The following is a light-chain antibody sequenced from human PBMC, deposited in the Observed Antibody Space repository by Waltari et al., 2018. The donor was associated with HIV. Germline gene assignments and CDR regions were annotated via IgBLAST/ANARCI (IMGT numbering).Light chain of an antibody. CDR3: QESGSSIT. V-gene: IGKV3-20*01. CDR1: QSVVSIY. Sequence: EIVLTQSPGTLSLSPGERAILSCRASQSVVSIYLNWYQQKPGPAPRVLIYGASSRATGIPDRVRGSGSGTDFSLTIRRLEPEDFAVYYCQESGSSITFGQGTRLEIK. CDR2: GAS. J-gene: IGKJ5*01.